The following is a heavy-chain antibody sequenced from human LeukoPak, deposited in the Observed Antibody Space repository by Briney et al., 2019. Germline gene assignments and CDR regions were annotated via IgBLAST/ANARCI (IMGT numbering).Heavy chain of an antibody. CDR2: IYYSGTT. Sequence: SETLSLTCTVTGGSISSSSYYWGWIRQPPGKGLEWIGSIYYSGTTYYNPSLKSRVTISVDTSKNQFSLKLNSVTAADTAVYYCARNRYYYGSGNYGVPNWFDPWGQGTLVTVSS. CDR1: GGSISSSSYY. CDR3: ARNRYYYGSGNYGVPNWFDP. J-gene: IGHJ5*02. V-gene: IGHV4-39*01. D-gene: IGHD3-10*01.